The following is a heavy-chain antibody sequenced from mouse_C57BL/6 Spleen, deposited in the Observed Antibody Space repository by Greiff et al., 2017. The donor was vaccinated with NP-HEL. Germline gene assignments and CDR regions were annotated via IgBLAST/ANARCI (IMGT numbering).Heavy chain of an antibody. CDR1: GFNIKDDY. Sequence: VQLQQSGAELVRPGASVKLSCTASGFNIKDDYMHWVKQRPEQGLEWIGWIDPENGDTEYASKFQGKATITADTSSNTAYMQLSSLTSEDSAVYYCARMVGREDYAMDYWGQGTSVTVSS. CDR3: ARMVGREDYAMDY. V-gene: IGHV14-4*01. J-gene: IGHJ4*01. D-gene: IGHD1-1*02. CDR2: IDPENGDT.